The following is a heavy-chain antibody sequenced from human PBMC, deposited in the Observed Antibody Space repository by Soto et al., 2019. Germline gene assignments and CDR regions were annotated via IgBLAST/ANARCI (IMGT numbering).Heavy chain of an antibody. J-gene: IGHJ5*02. Sequence: VQLVESGGGLVQPGGSLRLSCAASGFTVSSNYMSWVRQAPGKGLEWVSVIYSGGSTYYAASVKGRFTIFRDNSKNTLYLQMTSLRSEDTAVYYCARGCSSTSCYDGFWFDPRGQGTLVTVSA. V-gene: IGHV3-66*01. CDR3: ARGCSSTSCYDGFWFDP. CDR2: IYSGGST. CDR1: GFTVSSNY. D-gene: IGHD2-2*01.